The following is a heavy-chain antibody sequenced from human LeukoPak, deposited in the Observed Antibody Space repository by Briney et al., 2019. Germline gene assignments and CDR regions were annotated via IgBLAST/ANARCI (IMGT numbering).Heavy chain of an antibody. J-gene: IGHJ4*02. Sequence: SETLSLTCTVSGGSISSGDYYWSWIRQPPGEGLEWIGYIYYSGSTYYNPSLKSRVTISVDTSKNQFSLKLSSVTAADTAVYYCARSPSLYFDYWGQGTLVTVSS. CDR1: GGSISSGDYY. CDR3: ARSPSLYFDY. V-gene: IGHV4-30-4*01. CDR2: IYYSGST.